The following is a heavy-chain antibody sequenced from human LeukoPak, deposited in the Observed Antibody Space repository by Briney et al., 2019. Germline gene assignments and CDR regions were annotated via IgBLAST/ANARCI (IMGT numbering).Heavy chain of an antibody. J-gene: IGHJ3*02. CDR1: GGSISSYY. CDR3: ARLMWSSSDAFDI. D-gene: IGHD1-26*01. V-gene: IGHV4-59*08. CDR2: IYYSGST. Sequence: SETLSLTCTVSGGSISSYYWSWIRQPPGEGLEWIGYIYYSGSTNYNPSLKSRVTISVDTSKNQFSLKLSSVTAADTAVYYCARLMWSSSDAFDIWGQGTMVTVSS.